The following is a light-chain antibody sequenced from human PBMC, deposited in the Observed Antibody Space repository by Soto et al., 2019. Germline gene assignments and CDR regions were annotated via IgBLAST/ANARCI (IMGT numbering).Light chain of an antibody. V-gene: IGKV1-12*01. CDR2: AAS. J-gene: IGKJ5*01. CDR1: QGISSW. Sequence: DLQMTQSPSSVSASVGDRFTITCRASQGISSWLAWYQKKPGKAPKLLIYAASSLQSGVPSRLRGSGYGTDLTITISSMKNEDFETYYCQQANSFTITFGHGTRLEIK. CDR3: QQANSFTIT.